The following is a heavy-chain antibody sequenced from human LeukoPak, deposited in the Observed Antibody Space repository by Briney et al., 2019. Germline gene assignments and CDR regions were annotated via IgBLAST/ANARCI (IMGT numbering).Heavy chain of an antibody. CDR3: ARGGYSYGNAFDI. CDR2: IYYSGGT. J-gene: IGHJ3*02. CDR1: GGSISSGDYY. Sequence: LQTLSLTCTVSGGSISSGDYYCSWIRQHPGKGLEWIGYIYYSGGTYYNPSLKSRVTISVDTSKNQFSLKLSSVTAADTAVYYCARGGYSYGNAFDIWGPGTMVTVSS. V-gene: IGHV4-31*03. D-gene: IGHD5-18*01.